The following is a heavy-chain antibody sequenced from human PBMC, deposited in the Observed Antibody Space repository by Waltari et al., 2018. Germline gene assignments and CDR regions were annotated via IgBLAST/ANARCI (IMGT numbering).Heavy chain of an antibody. Sequence: QVQLQESGPGLVKPSEALSLTCAVSAYSISSSSYYWGWIRQPPGKGLEWIGSIYYSGSTYYNPSLKSRVTISVDTSKNQFSLKLSSVTAADTAVYYCTSLGSGWAYYFDYWGQGTLVTVSS. D-gene: IGHD6-19*01. CDR1: AYSISSSSYY. CDR2: IYYSGST. J-gene: IGHJ4*02. CDR3: TSLGSGWAYYFDY. V-gene: IGHV4-39*01.